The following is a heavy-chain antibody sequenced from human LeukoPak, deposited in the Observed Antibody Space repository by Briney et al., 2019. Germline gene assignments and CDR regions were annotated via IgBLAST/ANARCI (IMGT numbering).Heavy chain of an antibody. V-gene: IGHV1-2*02. CDR3: AIDSSGLSDAFDI. CDR2: INPNSGGT. Sequence: ASVKVSCKASGYTFTGYYMHWVRQAPGQGLEWMGWINPNSGGTNYAQKFQGRVTMTRDTSISTAYMELSRLRSDDTAVYYCAIDSSGLSDAFDIWGQGTMVTVSS. J-gene: IGHJ3*02. D-gene: IGHD6-19*01. CDR1: GYTFTGYY.